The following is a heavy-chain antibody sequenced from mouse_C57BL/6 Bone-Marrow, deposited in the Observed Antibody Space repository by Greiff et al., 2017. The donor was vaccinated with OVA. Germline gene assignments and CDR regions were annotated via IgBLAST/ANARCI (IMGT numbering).Heavy chain of an antibody. D-gene: IGHD2-1*01. Sequence: QVQLQQPGAELVMPGASVKLSCKASGYTFTSYWMHWVKQRPGQGLEWIGEIDPSDSYTNYNQKFKGKSTLTVDKSSSTAYMQLSSLTSEDSAVYYCARLYRNYLYYFDYWGQGTTLTVSS. CDR3: ARLYRNYLYYFDY. V-gene: IGHV1-69*01. CDR2: IDPSDSYT. CDR1: GYTFTSYW. J-gene: IGHJ2*01.